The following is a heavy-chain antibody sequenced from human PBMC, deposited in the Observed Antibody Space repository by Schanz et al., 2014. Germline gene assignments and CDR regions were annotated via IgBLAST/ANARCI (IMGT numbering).Heavy chain of an antibody. CDR1: GYTFTSYG. V-gene: IGHV1-18*01. J-gene: IGHJ4*02. CDR3: ARDAADFYDILTEEDY. D-gene: IGHD3-9*01. CDR2: ISAYNGNT. Sequence: QVQLVQSGAEVKKPGASVKVSCKASGYTFTSYGISWVRQAPGQGLEWMGWISAYNGNTKYPQKLQGRVTMTTDTSTSTAYMELRSLGSDDTAVDYCARDAADFYDILTEEDYWGQGTLVTVSS.